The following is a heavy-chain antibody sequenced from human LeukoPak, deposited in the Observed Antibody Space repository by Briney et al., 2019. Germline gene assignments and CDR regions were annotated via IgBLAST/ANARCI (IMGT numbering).Heavy chain of an antibody. Sequence: SETLSLTCDVSGGSIDSTNWWNWVRQPPGKGLEWIGEIHHDGRINYNPSLKSRVTLSVDKSKNQFSLRLNSVTAADTAMYYCARSHDHLWGNYPDYWAREPWSPSLQ. J-gene: IGHJ4*02. D-gene: IGHD3-16*02. CDR1: GGSIDSTNW. CDR3: ARSHDHLWGNYPDY. CDR2: IHHDGRI. V-gene: IGHV4/OR15-8*01.